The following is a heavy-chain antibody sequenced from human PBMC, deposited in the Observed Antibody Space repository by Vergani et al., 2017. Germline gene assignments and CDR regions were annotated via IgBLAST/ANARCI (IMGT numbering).Heavy chain of an antibody. CDR1: GGSFNTYY. J-gene: IGHJ6*02. V-gene: IGHV4-59*13. D-gene: IGHD3-16*02. CDR3: ARVMYRDEASTSYRLEGMDI. Sequence: QVQLEESGPGLVKPSETLSPTCTVPGGSFNTYYWSWIRQSPGKGLEWIGYIYSTGSTNYNPSLNSRVTMSVDTSKNQFSLKLRSVTAADTAVYFCARVMYRDEASTSYRLEGMDIWGQGTTVTISS. CDR2: IYSTGST.